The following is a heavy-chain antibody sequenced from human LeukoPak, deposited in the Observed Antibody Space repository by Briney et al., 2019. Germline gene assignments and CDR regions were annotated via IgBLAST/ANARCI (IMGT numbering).Heavy chain of an antibody. CDR2: IYYSGST. Sequence: SETLSLTCTVSGYSISSGYYWGWIRHPPGKGLEGIGSIYYSGSTYYNPSLKRRVTISVDTSKNQFSLKLSSVTAADTTVYYCARVSGITRIVVGQSDGFDIWGKATMVSVSS. D-gene: IGHD3-22*01. CDR1: GYSISSGYY. V-gene: IGHV4-38-2*02. J-gene: IGHJ3*02. CDR3: ARVSGITRIVVGQSDGFDI.